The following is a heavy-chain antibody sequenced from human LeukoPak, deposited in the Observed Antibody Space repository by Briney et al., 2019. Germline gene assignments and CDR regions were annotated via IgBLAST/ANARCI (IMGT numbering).Heavy chain of an antibody. J-gene: IGHJ6*03. Sequence: PSETLSLTCAVYGGSFSGYYWSWIRQPPGKGLEWIGEINHSGSTNYNPSLKSPVTISVDTSKNQFSLKLSSVTAADTAVYYCARHGLGLYYYMDVWGKGTTVTISS. V-gene: IGHV4-34*01. CDR3: ARHGLGLYYYMDV. D-gene: IGHD2-8*01. CDR1: GGSFSGYY. CDR2: INHSGST.